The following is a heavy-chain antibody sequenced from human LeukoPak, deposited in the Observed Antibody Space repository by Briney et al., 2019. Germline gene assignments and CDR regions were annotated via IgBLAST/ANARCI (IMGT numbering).Heavy chain of an antibody. V-gene: IGHV5-51*01. CDR3: AISTYYYGSGIYSPPDY. CDR1: GYNFTNYW. CDR2: IYPGDSDT. D-gene: IGHD3-10*01. Sequence: GESLKISCKGSGYNFTNYWIGWVRQMPGKGLEWMEIIYPGDSDTTYSPSFQGQVTISADKSISTAYLQWSSLKASDTAMYYCAISTYYYGSGIYSPPDYWGQGTLVTVSS. J-gene: IGHJ4*02.